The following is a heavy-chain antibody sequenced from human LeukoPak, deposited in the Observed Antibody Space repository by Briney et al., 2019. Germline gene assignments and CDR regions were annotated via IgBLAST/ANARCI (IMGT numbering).Heavy chain of an antibody. CDR2: INSDGSWT. J-gene: IGHJ4*02. CDR1: GNYW. Sequence: EGSLRLSCAASGNYWMHWVRQAPGKGLVWVSHINSDGSWTTYVDSVKGRFTISKDNAKNMVYLQMNNLRAEDTAVYYCVSFYETYWGRGTLVTVSS. V-gene: IGHV3-74*01. D-gene: IGHD2-2*01. CDR3: VSFYETY.